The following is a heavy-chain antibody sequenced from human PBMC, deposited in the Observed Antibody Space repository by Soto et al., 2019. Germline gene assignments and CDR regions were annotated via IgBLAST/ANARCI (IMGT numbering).Heavy chain of an antibody. V-gene: IGHV3-23*01. CDR2: ISSSSDNT. D-gene: IGHD1-26*01. CDR3: AKDLTYGATPGGALDI. Sequence: GGSLRLSCAASTFTFTGYAMSWVRQAPGKGLEWVSGISSSSDNTYYADSVKGRFTISRDNSKNTLYVQMNSVRAEDTAVYYCAKDLTYGATPGGALDIWGQGPKVTF. CDR1: TFTFTGYA. J-gene: IGHJ3*02.